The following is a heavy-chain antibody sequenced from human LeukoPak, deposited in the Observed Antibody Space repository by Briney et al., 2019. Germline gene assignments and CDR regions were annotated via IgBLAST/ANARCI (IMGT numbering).Heavy chain of an antibody. CDR2: VYSGGST. CDR1: GFTVSSNY. Sequence: GGSLRLSCAASGFTVSSNYMSWVRQAPGKGLEWVSVVYSGGSTYYADSVKGRFIISRDNSKNTLYLQMNSLRAEDTAVYYCAREFYGGTEYFQHWGQGTLVTVSS. D-gene: IGHD4-23*01. J-gene: IGHJ1*01. CDR3: AREFYGGTEYFQH. V-gene: IGHV3-53*01.